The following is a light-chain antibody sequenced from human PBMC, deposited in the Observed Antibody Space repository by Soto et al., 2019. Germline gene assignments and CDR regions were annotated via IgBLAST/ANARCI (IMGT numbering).Light chain of an antibody. Sequence: QSVRTQPASVSGSPGQSITISCTGTSSDVGGYNYVSWYQQHPGKAPKLMIYDVSNRPSGVSNRFSGSKPGNTASLTISGLQADDEADYYCSSYTSSSTRVFGTGTKVTVL. J-gene: IGLJ1*01. CDR2: DVS. CDR3: SSYTSSSTRV. CDR1: SSDVGGYNY. V-gene: IGLV2-14*01.